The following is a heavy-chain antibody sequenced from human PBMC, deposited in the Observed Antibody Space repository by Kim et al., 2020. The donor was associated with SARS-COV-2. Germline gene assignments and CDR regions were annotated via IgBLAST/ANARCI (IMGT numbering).Heavy chain of an antibody. CDR3: ARDRHYDILTGYSFDYYGMDV. J-gene: IGHJ6*02. D-gene: IGHD3-9*01. CDR2: IYYSGST. Sequence: SETLSLTCTVSGGSISSGGYYWSWIRQHPGKGLEWIGYIYYSGSTYYNPSLKSRVTISVDTSKNQFSLKLSSVTAADTAVYYCARDRHYDILTGYSFDYYGMDVWGQGTTVTVSS. V-gene: IGHV4-31*03. CDR1: GGSISSGGYY.